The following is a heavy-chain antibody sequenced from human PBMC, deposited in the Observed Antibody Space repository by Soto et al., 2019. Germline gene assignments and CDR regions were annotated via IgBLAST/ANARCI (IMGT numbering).Heavy chain of an antibody. CDR2: VHHSLGS. D-gene: IGHD6-13*01. V-gene: IGHV4-4*02. CDR3: ASHFWYSQLV. J-gene: IGHJ4*02. Sequence: QMQLQESGPGLVKPSGTLSLTCGVSGGSIRSDSWWSWVRQAPGKGLEWIGEVHHSLGSNYIPSLRSRVIISVDGSTNSFSLYLTSVTAADTAVYFCASHFWYSQLVWGRGTLVTVSS. CDR1: GGSIRSDSW.